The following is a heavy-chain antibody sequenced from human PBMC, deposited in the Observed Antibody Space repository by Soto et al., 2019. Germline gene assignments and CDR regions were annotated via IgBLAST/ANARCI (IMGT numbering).Heavy chain of an antibody. J-gene: IGHJ6*02. CDR1: GGSISSSSYY. CDR2: IYYSGST. CDR3: ASLYYDFWSGNFYGMDV. Sequence: SETLSLTCTVSGGSISSSSYYWGWIRQPPGKGLEWIGSIYYSGSTYYNPSLKSRVTISVDTSKNQFPLKLSSVTAADTAVYYCASLYYDFWSGNFYGMDVWGQGTTVTVSS. V-gene: IGHV4-39*01. D-gene: IGHD3-3*01.